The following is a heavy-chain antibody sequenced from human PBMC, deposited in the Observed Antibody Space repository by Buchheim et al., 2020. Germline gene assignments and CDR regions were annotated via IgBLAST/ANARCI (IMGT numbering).Heavy chain of an antibody. J-gene: IGHJ3*02. CDR2: INTDGSTT. CDR1: GFSFSSYW. Sequence: EVQLVESGGGLVQPGGSLRLSCAASGFSFSSYWMHWVRQAPGKGLVWVSRINTDGSTTTYADSVKGRFTISGDSAKKTLYLQMNSLRAEDTAVYYCARVRGGYSYDAFDIWGQGT. D-gene: IGHD5-18*01. CDR3: ARVRGGYSYDAFDI. V-gene: IGHV3-74*01.